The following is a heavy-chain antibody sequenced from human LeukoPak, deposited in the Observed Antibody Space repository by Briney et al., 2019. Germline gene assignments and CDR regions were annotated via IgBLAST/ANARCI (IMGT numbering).Heavy chain of an antibody. CDR1: GHSSNTFG. CDR2: ISPYNSRR. J-gene: IGHJ6*03. V-gene: IGHV1-18*01. Sequence: ASVKVSCKASGHSSNTFGITWVRQAPGQGLEWIGWISPYNSRRKYADKFQGRVTMTTDTSTTTSYMELRSLRSDDTAVYFCANVAKGRYFFYYMDVWGKGTTATVS. CDR3: ANVAKGRYFFYYMDV. D-gene: IGHD2-15*01.